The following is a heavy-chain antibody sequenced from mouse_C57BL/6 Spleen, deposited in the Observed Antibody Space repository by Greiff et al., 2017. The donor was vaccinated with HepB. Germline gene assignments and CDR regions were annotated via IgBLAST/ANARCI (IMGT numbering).Heavy chain of an antibody. CDR1: GFTFSSYA. CDR2: ISSGGDYI. J-gene: IGHJ2*01. D-gene: IGHD2-3*01. Sequence: EVKVVESGEGLVKPGGSLKLSCAASGFTFSSYAMSWVRQTPEKRLEWVAYISSGGDYIYYADTVKGRFTISRDNARNTLYLQMSSLKSEDTAMYYCTRAPEWLLPYYFDYWGQGTTLTVSS. V-gene: IGHV5-9-1*02. CDR3: TRAPEWLLPYYFDY.